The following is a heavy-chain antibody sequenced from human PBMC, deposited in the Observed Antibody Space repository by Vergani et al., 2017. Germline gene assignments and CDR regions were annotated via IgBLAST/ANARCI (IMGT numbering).Heavy chain of an antibody. CDR2: ISSNGGST. CDR1: GFTFSSYA. J-gene: IGHJ6*02. CDR3: ARDKRWLHAGVYYYYGMDV. Sequence: VQLVESGGGLVQPGGSLRLSCSASGFTFSSYAKHWVRQVPGQGLEYVSAISSNGGSTYYADSVKGRVTMSRHNSKNKMYLQMNSVRAEDTAVYYCARDKRWLHAGVYYYYGMDVWGQGSTVTVSS. V-gene: IGHV3-64*04. D-gene: IGHD5-24*01.